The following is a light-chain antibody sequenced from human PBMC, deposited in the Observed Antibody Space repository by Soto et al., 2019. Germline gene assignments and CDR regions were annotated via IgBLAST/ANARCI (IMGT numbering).Light chain of an antibody. CDR2: DVS. CDR3: SSYTSATTYV. V-gene: IGLV2-14*01. CDR1: SSEVGAYNY. Sequence: ALGQPASLSWPPGQPITISFTGTSSEVGAYNYDSWYQKYPGEAPKVIIYDVSHRPAGVSNRFSGSKSGNTASLTISGLQTQDEADYYCSSYTSATTYVFGTGTKVTVL. J-gene: IGLJ1*01.